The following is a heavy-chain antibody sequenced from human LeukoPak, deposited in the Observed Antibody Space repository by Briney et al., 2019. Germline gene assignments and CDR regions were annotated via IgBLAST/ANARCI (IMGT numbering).Heavy chain of an antibody. Sequence: GGSLRLSCAASGFTFSSYSMNWVRQAPGKGLEWVSYISSSSSTIYYADSVEGRFTISRDNAKNSLYLQMNSLRVDDTAIYYCARDPIVGDTGGGDYWGQGTLVTVSS. CDR3: ARDPIVGDTGGGDY. CDR1: GFTFSSYS. J-gene: IGHJ4*02. V-gene: IGHV3-48*01. D-gene: IGHD1-26*01. CDR2: ISSSSSTI.